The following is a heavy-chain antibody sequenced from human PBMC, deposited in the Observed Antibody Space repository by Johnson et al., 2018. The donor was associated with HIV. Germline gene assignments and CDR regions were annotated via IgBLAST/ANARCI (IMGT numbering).Heavy chain of an antibody. CDR3: ARDRGSPGIPAAFDM. D-gene: IGHD1-26*01. CDR1: GFTFSSYW. J-gene: IGHJ3*02. Sequence: VQLVESGGGLVQPGGSLRLSCAASGFTFSSYWMSWVRQAPGKGLEWVANIKQDGSEKYYVDSVKGRFTISRDNAKNSLYLQMNSLRAEDTAVYYCARDRGSPGIPAAFDMWGQGTMVTVSS. V-gene: IGHV3-7*01. CDR2: IKQDGSEK.